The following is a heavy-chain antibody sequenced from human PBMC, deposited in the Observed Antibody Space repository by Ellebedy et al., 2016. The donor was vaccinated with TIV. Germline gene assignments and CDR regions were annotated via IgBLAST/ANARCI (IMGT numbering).Heavy chain of an antibody. D-gene: IGHD1-14*01. CDR3: ARNRPETPLGY. J-gene: IGHJ4*02. CDR1: GFTFSSYA. V-gene: IGHV3-23*01. Sequence: GGSLRLXXAASGFTFSSYAMSWVRQAPGKGLEWVSAISGSSGSTYYADSVKGRFTISRDNSKNTVYLQMNSLRAEDTAVYYCARNRPETPLGYWGQGTLVTVSS. CDR2: ISGSSGST.